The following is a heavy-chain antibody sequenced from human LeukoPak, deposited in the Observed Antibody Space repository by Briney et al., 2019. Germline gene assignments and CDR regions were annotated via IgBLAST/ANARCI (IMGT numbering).Heavy chain of an antibody. D-gene: IGHD6-25*01. Sequence: PGGSLRLSCAASGFTFSSYAMHWVRQAPVKGLEWVAVISYDGSNKYYADSVKGRFTISRDNSKNTLYLQMNSLRAEDTAVYYCARDRIAAARFDYWGQGTLVTVSS. V-gene: IGHV3-30-3*01. CDR1: GFTFSSYA. CDR3: ARDRIAAARFDY. CDR2: ISYDGSNK. J-gene: IGHJ4*02.